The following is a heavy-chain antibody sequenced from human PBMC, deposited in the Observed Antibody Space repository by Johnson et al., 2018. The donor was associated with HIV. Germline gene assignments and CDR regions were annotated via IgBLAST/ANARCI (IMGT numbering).Heavy chain of an antibody. CDR1: GFTFGSYA. Sequence: QVQLLESGGGVVQPGRSLRLSCAASGFTFGSYAMHWVRQAPGKGLEWVAVISYDRTAYADSVKGRFTISRDNAKKSLYVQMNSLRAEDTALYYCARERRSTNTWYVRDAFDIWGQGTMVTVSS. CDR2: ISYDRT. D-gene: IGHD2-2*01. V-gene: IGHV3-30*04. J-gene: IGHJ3*02. CDR3: ARERRSTNTWYVRDAFDI.